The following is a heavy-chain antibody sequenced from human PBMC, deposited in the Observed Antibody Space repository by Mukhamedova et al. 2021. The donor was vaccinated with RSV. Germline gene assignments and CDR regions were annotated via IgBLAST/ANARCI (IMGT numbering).Heavy chain of an antibody. D-gene: IGHD4-17*01. Sequence: GQGLEWMGIINPSGGSTSYAQKFQGRVTMTRDTSTSTVYMELSSLRSEDTAVYYCARDSYGDYANYYYGMDVWGQGTTVTVPS. CDR3: ARDSYGDYANYYYGMDV. CDR2: INPSGGST. V-gene: IGHV1-46*01. J-gene: IGHJ6*02.